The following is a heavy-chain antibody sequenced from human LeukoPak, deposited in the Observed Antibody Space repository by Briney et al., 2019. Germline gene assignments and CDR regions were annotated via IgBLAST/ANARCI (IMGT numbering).Heavy chain of an antibody. D-gene: IGHD3-22*01. CDR3: ARGPRITMTVGPFDY. V-gene: IGHV1-69*04. CDR2: IIPILGIA. J-gene: IGHJ4*02. CDR1: GGTFNSYA. Sequence: SVTVSCKASGGTFNSYAISWVRQAPGQGVDWMGRIIPILGIANYAQKFQGRVTITADKSTSTAYMELSSLRSEDTAVYYCARGPRITMTVGPFDYWGQGTLVTVSS.